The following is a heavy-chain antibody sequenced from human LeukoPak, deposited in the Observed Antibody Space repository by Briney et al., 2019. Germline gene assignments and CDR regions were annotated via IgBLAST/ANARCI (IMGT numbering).Heavy chain of an antibody. CDR1: GGSISNYY. CDR3: ARIPGYSSSWYFDY. CDR2: IYYSGST. Sequence: SETLSLTCTVSGGSISNYYWSWIRQHPGKGLEWIGYIYYSGSTYYNPSLKSRVTISVDTSKNQFSLKLSSVTAADTAVYYCARIPGYSSSWYFDYWGQGTLVTVSS. V-gene: IGHV4-31*03. J-gene: IGHJ4*02. D-gene: IGHD6-13*01.